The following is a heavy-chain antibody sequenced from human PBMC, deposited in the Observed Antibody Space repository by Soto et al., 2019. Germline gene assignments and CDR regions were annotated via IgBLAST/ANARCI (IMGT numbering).Heavy chain of an antibody. CDR1: GDSISGGASF. CDR2: VYYSGSS. D-gene: IGHD3-10*01. V-gene: IGHV4-30-4*01. CDR3: ARVMANGEKRFDP. J-gene: IGHJ5*02. Sequence: PSETLSLTCTVSGDSISGGASFWSWIRQPPGKGLEWIANVYYSGSSYYNPSLKSRLTISVDTTKNQFSLQLKSMTAADTAVYYCARVMANGEKRFDPWGQGTLVTVSS.